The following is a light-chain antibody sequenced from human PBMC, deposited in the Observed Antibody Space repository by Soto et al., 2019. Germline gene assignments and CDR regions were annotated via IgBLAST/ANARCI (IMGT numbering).Light chain of an antibody. CDR1: QSVSSSY. V-gene: IGKV3-20*01. J-gene: IGKJ1*01. Sequence: EIVLTQSPGTLSLSPGERATLSCRASQSVSSSYLAWYQQKPGQAPRPLIYGASSRAIGIPDRFSGSGSGTDSTLILSRLEPEDFAVYYCQQYGSSPLTFGQGTKVEIK. CDR2: GAS. CDR3: QQYGSSPLT.